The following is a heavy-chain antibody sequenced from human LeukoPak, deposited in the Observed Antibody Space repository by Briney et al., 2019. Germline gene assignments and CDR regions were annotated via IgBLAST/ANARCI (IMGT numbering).Heavy chain of an antibody. D-gene: IGHD7-27*01. Sequence: SETLSLTCTVSGGSISSGYYYWSWIRQPPGKGLEGIGYIYYSGSTYYNPSLMSRVTISVDTSKNQFSLKLSSVTAADTAVYCCARVFMGIDYWGQGTLVTVSS. CDR3: ARVFMGIDY. CDR1: GGSISSGYYY. V-gene: IGHV4-30-4*08. CDR2: IYYSGST. J-gene: IGHJ4*02.